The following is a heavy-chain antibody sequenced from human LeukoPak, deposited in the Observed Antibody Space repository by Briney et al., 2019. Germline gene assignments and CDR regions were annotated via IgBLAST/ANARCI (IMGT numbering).Heavy chain of an antibody. Sequence: GGSLRLSCAASGFSVGSDYMNWVRQAPGKGLEWVSVVYVGGGTDYADSVKGRFTISRDIPKNTLYLQMNGLRVEDTAVYYCVRARDYYDSSGYSYWYFDLWGRGTLVTVSS. D-gene: IGHD3-22*01. V-gene: IGHV3-53*01. CDR2: VYVGGGT. J-gene: IGHJ2*01. CDR3: VRARDYYDSSGYSYWYFDL. CDR1: GFSVGSDY.